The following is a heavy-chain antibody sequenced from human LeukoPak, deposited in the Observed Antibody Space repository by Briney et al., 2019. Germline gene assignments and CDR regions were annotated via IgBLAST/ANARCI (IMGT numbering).Heavy chain of an antibody. Sequence: GGSLRLSCAASGFTFSSYGMHWVRQAPGKGLEWVAVIWYDGSNKYYADSVKGRFTISRDNSKNTPYLQMNSLRAEDTAVYYCARRPQEDSSTKGAFDIWGQGTMVTVSS. CDR1: GFTFSSYG. J-gene: IGHJ3*02. CDR3: ARRPQEDSSTKGAFDI. V-gene: IGHV3-33*01. D-gene: IGHD2-2*01. CDR2: IWYDGSNK.